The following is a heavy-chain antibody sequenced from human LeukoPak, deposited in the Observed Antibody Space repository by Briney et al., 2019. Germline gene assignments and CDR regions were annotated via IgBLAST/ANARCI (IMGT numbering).Heavy chain of an antibody. V-gene: IGHV3-7*01. J-gene: IGHJ4*02. CDR2: IKQDGSEK. Sequence: GGSLRLSCAASGFTFSSYWMSWVHQAPGKGLEWVANIKQDGSEKYYVDSVKGRFTISRDNAKNALYLQMNSLRAEDTAVYYCARVQLVATNGLLDYWGQGTLVTVSS. CDR3: ARVQLVATNGLLDY. D-gene: IGHD5-18*01. CDR1: GFTFSSYW.